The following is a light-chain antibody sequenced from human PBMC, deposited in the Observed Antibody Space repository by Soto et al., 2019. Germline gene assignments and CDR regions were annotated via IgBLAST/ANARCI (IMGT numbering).Light chain of an antibody. CDR1: QSVNDY. CDR3: QQRTNWRLT. V-gene: IGKV3-11*01. Sequence: EIVWTQSPATLSLSPGERATLSCRASQSVNDYLTWYQQKPGQAPRLLIYDASNRATGIPARFSGSGSGTDFTLTISSLEPEDFAVYYCQQRTNWRLTFGGGTKVEIK. CDR2: DAS. J-gene: IGKJ4*01.